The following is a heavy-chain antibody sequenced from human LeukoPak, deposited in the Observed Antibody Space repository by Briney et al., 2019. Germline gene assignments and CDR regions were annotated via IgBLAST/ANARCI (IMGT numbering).Heavy chain of an antibody. D-gene: IGHD1-14*01. CDR3: ARVRYNNALDY. V-gene: IGHV3-74*03. CDR2: IKTDGSSI. J-gene: IGHJ4*02. Sequence: PGGSLRLSCTASGFTFSSYWMHWVRQAPGKRLVWVSHIKTDGSSITYADSVKGRFTISRDNAKNTLYLQMNSLRAEDTAVYYCARVRYNNALDYWGQGTLVTASS. CDR1: GFTFSSYW.